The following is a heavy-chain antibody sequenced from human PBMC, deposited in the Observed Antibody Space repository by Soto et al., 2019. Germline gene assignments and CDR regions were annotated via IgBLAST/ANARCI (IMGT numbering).Heavy chain of an antibody. CDR1: GYTLTELS. V-gene: IGHV1-24*01. D-gene: IGHD6-19*01. J-gene: IGHJ3*02. CDR2: FDPEDGET. Sequence: ASVKVSCRVSGYTLTELSMHGVRQAPGKGLEWMGGFDPEDGETIYAQKFQGRVTMTEDTSTDTAYMELSSLRSEDTAVYYCATIPYQAVAGYSDAFDIWGQGTMVTVSS. CDR3: ATIPYQAVAGYSDAFDI.